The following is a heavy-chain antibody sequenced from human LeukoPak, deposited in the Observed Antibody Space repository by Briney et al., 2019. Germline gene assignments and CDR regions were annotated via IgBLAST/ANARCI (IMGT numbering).Heavy chain of an antibody. CDR3: AKGRNVLRYPYGMDV. V-gene: IGHV3-23*01. Sequence: GGSLRLSCVGSGFTFRSHAMSWVRQAPEKGLEFVSGIYENGGTTYYADSVKGRFTISRDNSKNTLYLQMNSLRAEDTAVYYCAKGRNVLRYPYGMDVWGQGTTVTVSS. D-gene: IGHD3-9*01. CDR1: GFTFRSHA. CDR2: IYENGGTT. J-gene: IGHJ6*02.